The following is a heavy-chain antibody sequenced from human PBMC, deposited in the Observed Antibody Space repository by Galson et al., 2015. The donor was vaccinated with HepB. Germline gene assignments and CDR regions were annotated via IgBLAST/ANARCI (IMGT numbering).Heavy chain of an antibody. CDR2: INNGRST. V-gene: IGHV3-64D*06. D-gene: IGHD2-21*01. Sequence: SLRLSCAASGFSFSDSAMNWVRQAPGKGLEWVSSINNGRSTYYADSVKGRFTISRDNAKNTLYLQMSTLRAEDTGVYYCVKGVRSDSYYYNMDVWGQGTTVAVSS. CDR1: GFSFSDSA. J-gene: IGHJ6*02. CDR3: VKGVRSDSYYYNMDV.